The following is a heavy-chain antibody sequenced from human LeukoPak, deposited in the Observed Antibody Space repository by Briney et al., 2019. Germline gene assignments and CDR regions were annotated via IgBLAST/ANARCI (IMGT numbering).Heavy chain of an antibody. J-gene: IGHJ4*02. CDR2: ISSGSSYI. CDR3: ATQAVATYSFDY. V-gene: IGHV3-21*04. CDR1: GFTFSSNT. D-gene: IGHD6-19*01. Sequence: GGSLRLSCAASGFTFSSNTMNWVRQAPGRGLEWVSSISSGSSYIFYADSVKGRFTISRDNAKNSLYLQMDSLRAEDTAVYYCATQAVATYSFDYWGQGTLVTVSS.